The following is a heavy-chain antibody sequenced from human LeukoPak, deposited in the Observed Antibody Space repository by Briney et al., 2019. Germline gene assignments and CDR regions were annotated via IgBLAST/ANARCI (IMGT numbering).Heavy chain of an antibody. Sequence: PSETLSLSCAVSGGSISSSSYYWGWIRQPPGKGLEWVVSFYHSGRSYYNSSLNRRPTSSVYSSKNLFSLKITPVTAAATARYFCARLGAVLTSVNWFDPWGQGTLVTVSS. CDR1: GGSISSSSYY. CDR3: ARLGAVLTSVNWFDP. J-gene: IGHJ5*02. CDR2: FYHSGRS. V-gene: IGHV4-39*07. D-gene: IGHD3-9*01.